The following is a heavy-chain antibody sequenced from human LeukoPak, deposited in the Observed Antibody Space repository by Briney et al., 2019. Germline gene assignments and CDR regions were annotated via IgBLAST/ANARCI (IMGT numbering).Heavy chain of an antibody. J-gene: IGHJ4*02. Sequence: ASVKVSCKASGYTFTGYYMHWVRQAPGQGLEWMGRINPNSGGTNYAQKFQGKVTMTRDTSISTAYMELSRLRSDDTAVYYCARESTMIVVVTPPWDYWGQGTLVTVSS. D-gene: IGHD3-22*01. V-gene: IGHV1-2*06. CDR1: GYTFTGYY. CDR2: INPNSGGT. CDR3: ARESTMIVVVTPPWDY.